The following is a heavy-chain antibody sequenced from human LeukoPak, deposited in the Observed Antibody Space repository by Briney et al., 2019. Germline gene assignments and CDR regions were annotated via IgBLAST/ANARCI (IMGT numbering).Heavy chain of an antibody. CDR2: ISSSSSYI. J-gene: IGHJ4*02. CDR1: GFTFSSYW. D-gene: IGHD3-10*01. CDR3: ASTDSGRLLDDY. Sequence: GGSLRLSCAASGFTFSSYWMSWVRQAPGKGLEWVSSISSSSSYIYYADSVKGRFTISRDNAKNSLYLQMNSLRAEDTAVYYCASTDSGRLLDDYWGQGTLVTVSS. V-gene: IGHV3-21*01.